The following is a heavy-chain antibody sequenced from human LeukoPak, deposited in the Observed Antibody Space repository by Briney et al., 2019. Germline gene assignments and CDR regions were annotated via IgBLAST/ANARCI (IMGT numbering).Heavy chain of an antibody. Sequence: SETLSLTCTVSGGSISSYYWSWIRQPAGKGLEWIGRIYTSGSTNYNPSLKSRVTMSVDTSKNQFSLKLSSVTAAGTAVYYCARVTTDSDYYYYYMDVWGKGTTVTVSS. V-gene: IGHV4-4*07. CDR1: GGSISSYY. J-gene: IGHJ6*03. D-gene: IGHD4-11*01. CDR3: ARVTTDSDYYYYYMDV. CDR2: IYTSGST.